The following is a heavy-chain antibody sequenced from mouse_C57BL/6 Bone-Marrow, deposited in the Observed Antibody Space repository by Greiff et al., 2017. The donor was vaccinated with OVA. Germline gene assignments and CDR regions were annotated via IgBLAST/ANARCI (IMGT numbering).Heavy chain of an antibody. CDR2: ISGGGGNT. Sequence: EVQVVESGGGLVKPGGSLKLSCAASGFTFSSYTMSWVRQTPEKRLEWVATISGGGGNTYYPDSVKGRFTISRDNAKNTLYLQMSSLRSEDTALYYCARPQTAQALYYAMDYWGQGTSVTVSS. D-gene: IGHD3-2*02. CDR1: GFTFSSYT. V-gene: IGHV5-9*01. CDR3: ARPQTAQALYYAMDY. J-gene: IGHJ4*01.